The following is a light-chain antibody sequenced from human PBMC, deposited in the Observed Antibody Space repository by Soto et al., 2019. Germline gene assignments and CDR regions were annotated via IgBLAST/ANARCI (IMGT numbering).Light chain of an antibody. CDR2: AAS. V-gene: IGKV1-39*01. J-gene: IGKJ1*01. CDR3: QQLNSYPWT. CDR1: QSISSY. Sequence: DIQMTQYPSSLSASVGDRVTITCRASQSISSYLNWYQQKPGKAPKLLIYAASSLQSGVPSRFSGSGSGTDFTLTISSLQPEDFATYYCQQLNSYPWTFGQGTKVDIK.